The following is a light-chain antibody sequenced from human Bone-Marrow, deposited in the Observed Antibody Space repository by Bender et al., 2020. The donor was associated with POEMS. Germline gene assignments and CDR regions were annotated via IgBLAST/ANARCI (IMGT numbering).Light chain of an antibody. J-gene: IGLJ1*01. CDR3: SSYTTTNTRYV. Sequence: QSALTQPASVSGSPGQSITISCTGTSSDVGAYNSVSWYQQHPGKAPRLMIYDVANRPAGVSNRFSGSKSGNSAFLTISGLQAEDEADYYCSSYTTTNTRYVFGGGTKVTVL. CDR2: DVA. CDR1: SSDVGAYNS. V-gene: IGLV2-14*03.